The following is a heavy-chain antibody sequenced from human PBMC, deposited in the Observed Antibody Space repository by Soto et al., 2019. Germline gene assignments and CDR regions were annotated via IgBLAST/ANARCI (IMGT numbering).Heavy chain of an antibody. CDR2: ITGRGTGR. Sequence: GGSLRLSCAASGFSFSSYAMAWVRQAPGKGLEWVSSITGRGTGRYYADSVKGRFTISRDNSNNTLYLEINSLRAEDTAIYYCQNTPKQTWMRYNWFEPWGQGTLVTV. CDR3: QNTPKQTWMRYNWFEP. J-gene: IGHJ5*02. D-gene: IGHD5-12*01. V-gene: IGHV3-23*01. CDR1: GFSFSSYA.